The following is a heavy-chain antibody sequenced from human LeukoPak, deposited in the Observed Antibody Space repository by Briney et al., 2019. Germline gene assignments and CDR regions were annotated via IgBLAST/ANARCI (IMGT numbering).Heavy chain of an antibody. D-gene: IGHD2-15*01. V-gene: IGHV3-23*01. J-gene: IGHJ6*02. CDR3: AGGYCSGGSCYYYGMDV. CDR2: ISDSGDST. Sequence: GGSLRLSCVVSGFTFSSYAMTWVRQAPGQGLEWVSSISDSGDSTYYADSVKGRFTISRDNSKNSLCLQMSSLRAEDTALYYCAGGYCSGGSCYYYGMDVWGQGTTVTVSS. CDR1: GFTFSSYA.